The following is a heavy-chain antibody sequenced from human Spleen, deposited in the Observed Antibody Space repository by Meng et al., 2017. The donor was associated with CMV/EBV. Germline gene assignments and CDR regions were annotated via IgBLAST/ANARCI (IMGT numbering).Heavy chain of an antibody. Sequence: GGSLRLSCAASGFTVSSNYMNWVRQAPGKGLEWVSAISGSGGSTYYADSVKGRFTISRDNSKNTLYLQMNSLRAEDTAVYYCASSLRFFEFPYGMDVWGQGTTVTVSS. V-gene: IGHV3-23*01. D-gene: IGHD3-3*01. CDR2: ISGSGGST. J-gene: IGHJ6*02. CDR1: GFTVSSNY. CDR3: ASSLRFFEFPYGMDV.